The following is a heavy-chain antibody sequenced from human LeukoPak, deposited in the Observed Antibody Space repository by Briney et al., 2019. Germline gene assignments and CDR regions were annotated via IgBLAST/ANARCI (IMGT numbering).Heavy chain of an antibody. Sequence: SETLSLTCAVSGGSISSSNWRSWVRQPPGKGLEWIGEIYHSGSTNYNPSLKSRVTISVDKSKNQFSLKLSSVTAADTAVYYCARDRGNGNWFDPWGQGTLVTVSS. J-gene: IGHJ5*02. CDR3: ARDRGNGNWFDP. CDR2: IYHSGST. V-gene: IGHV4-4*02. CDR1: GGSISSSNW. D-gene: IGHD4-23*01.